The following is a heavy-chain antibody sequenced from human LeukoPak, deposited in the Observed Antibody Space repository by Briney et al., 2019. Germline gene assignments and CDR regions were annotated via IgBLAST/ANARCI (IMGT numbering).Heavy chain of an antibody. Sequence: ASVKVSCKASGYTFTSYGISWVRQAPGQGLEWMGWISAYNGNTNYAQKLQGRVTMTTDTSTSTAYMELRSLRSDDTAVYYCARTKGGSITIFGVVTFRGDWFDPWGQGTLVTVSS. D-gene: IGHD3-3*01. V-gene: IGHV1-18*01. J-gene: IGHJ5*02. CDR2: ISAYNGNT. CDR1: GYTFTSYG. CDR3: ARTKGGSITIFGVVTFRGDWFDP.